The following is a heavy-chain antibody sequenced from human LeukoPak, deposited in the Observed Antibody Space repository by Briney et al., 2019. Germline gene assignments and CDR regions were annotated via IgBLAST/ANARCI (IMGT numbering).Heavy chain of an antibody. V-gene: IGHV3-7*05. J-gene: IGHJ4*02. CDR3: ARSRYDSSGYGLFDY. Sequence: EGSLRLSCAASGFTFSSYWMSWVRQAPGKGLEWVAGIKQDGSEKYYVDSVKGRFTISRDNAKNSLYLQMNSLRAEDTAVYYCARSRYDSSGYGLFDYWGQGTLVTVSS. D-gene: IGHD3-22*01. CDR2: IKQDGSEK. CDR1: GFTFSSYW.